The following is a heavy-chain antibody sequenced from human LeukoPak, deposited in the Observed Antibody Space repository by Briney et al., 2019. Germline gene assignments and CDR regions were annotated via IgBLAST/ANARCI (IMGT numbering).Heavy chain of an antibody. CDR2: ISGSGGST. J-gene: IGHJ5*02. CDR3: AKDPLPAIAAAAHNWFDP. D-gene: IGHD6-13*01. Sequence: GGSLRLSCAASGFTFSSYAMSWVRQAPGKGLEWVSAISGSGGSTYYADSVKGRFTISRDNSKNTLYLQMNSLRAEDTAVYYCAKDPLPAIAAAAHNWFDPWGQGTLVTVSS. CDR1: GFTFSSYA. V-gene: IGHV3-23*01.